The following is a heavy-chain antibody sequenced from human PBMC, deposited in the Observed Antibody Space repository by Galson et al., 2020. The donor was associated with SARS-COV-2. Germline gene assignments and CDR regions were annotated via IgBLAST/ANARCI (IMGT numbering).Heavy chain of an antibody. V-gene: IGHV1-24*01. CDR3: ATGIVRYFDQSDYYYGMDV. D-gene: IGHD3-9*01. CDR1: GYTLTELS. J-gene: IGHJ6*02. CDR2: FDPEDGET. Sequence: ASVKVSCKVSGYTLTELSMHWVRQAPGKGLEWRGGFDPEDGETIYAQKFQGRVTMTEDTSTDTAYMELSSLRSEDTAVYYCATGIVRYFDQSDYYYGMDVWGQGTTVTVSS.